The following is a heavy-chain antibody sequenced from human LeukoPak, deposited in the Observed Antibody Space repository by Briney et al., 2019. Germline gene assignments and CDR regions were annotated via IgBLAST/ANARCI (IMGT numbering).Heavy chain of an antibody. CDR1: GFTFSNYW. V-gene: IGHV3-7*01. Sequence: GGSLRLSCEGSGFTFSNYWMSWVRQAPGKGLEWVANIKSDGSEKYYVDSVKGRFTISRDNAKNSLYLQMNSLRAEDTAVYYCATYSSLNAREFQYWGQGTLVTVSS. D-gene: IGHD3-22*01. CDR2: IKSDGSEK. CDR3: ATYSSLNAREFQY. J-gene: IGHJ1*01.